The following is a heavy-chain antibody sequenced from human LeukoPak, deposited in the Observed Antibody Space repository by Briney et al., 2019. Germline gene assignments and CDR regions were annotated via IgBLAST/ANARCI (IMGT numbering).Heavy chain of an antibody. CDR2: ISYDGSNK. CDR1: GFTFSSYG. D-gene: IGHD2-2*01. J-gene: IGHJ4*02. CDR3: AKGDRRYCSSTSCYGSDY. V-gene: IGHV3-30*18. Sequence: PGRSLRLSCAASGFTFSSYGMHWVRQAPGKGLEWVAVISYDGSNKYYADSVKGRFTIPRDNSKNKLYLQMNSLRAEDTAVYYCAKGDRRYCSSTSCYGSDYWGQGTLVTVSS.